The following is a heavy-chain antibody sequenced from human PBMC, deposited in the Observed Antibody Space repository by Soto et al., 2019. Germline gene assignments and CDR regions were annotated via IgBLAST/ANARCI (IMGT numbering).Heavy chain of an antibody. J-gene: IGHJ5*02. CDR1: GGSISSGDDY. CDR3: PRETIVVVPAAINWFDP. CDR2: IYDRGST. Sequence: SETLSLACTVSGGSISSGDDYWSWIRQPPGKGREGIGYIYDRGSTYYNPWLKRRVTISVDTSKNQFSLKLSSVTAADTAVYYCPRETIVVVPAAINWFDPWGQGTLVTVSS. D-gene: IGHD2-2*01. V-gene: IGHV4-30-4*01.